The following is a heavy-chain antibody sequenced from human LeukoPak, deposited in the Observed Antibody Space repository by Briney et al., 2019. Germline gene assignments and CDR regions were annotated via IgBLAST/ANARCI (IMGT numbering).Heavy chain of an antibody. CDR3: ARRSAARDAFDI. D-gene: IGHD6-6*01. J-gene: IGHJ3*02. Sequence: GGSLRLSCAASGFTFSDYYMSWIRQAPGKGLVWVSRVNSDGSTTSYADSVKGRFTISRDNAKNTLYLQMNSLRAEDTAVYYCARRSAARDAFDIWGQGTMVTVSS. V-gene: IGHV3-74*01. CDR1: GFTFSDYY. CDR2: VNSDGSTT.